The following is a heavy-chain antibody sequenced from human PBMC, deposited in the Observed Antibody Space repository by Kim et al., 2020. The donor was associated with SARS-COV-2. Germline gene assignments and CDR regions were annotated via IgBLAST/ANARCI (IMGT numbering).Heavy chain of an antibody. CDR3: ARVKGTRPGHAFDI. J-gene: IGHJ3*02. Sequence: SETLSLTCTVSGGSISSYYWSWIRQPPGKGLEWIGYIYYSGSTNYNPSLKSRVTISVDTSKNQFSLKLSSVTAADTAVYYCARVKGTRPGHAFDIWGQGTMVTVSS. CDR1: GGSISSYY. D-gene: IGHD1-7*01. V-gene: IGHV4-59*13. CDR2: IYYSGST.